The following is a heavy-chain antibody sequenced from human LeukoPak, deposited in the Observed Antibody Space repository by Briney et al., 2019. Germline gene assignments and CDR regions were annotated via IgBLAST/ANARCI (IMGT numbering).Heavy chain of an antibody. CDR2: LNWDGGST. J-gene: IGHJ4*02. Sequence: GGSLRLSCAASGFTFDDYGMSWVRQAPGKGLEWVSGLNWDGGSTGYADSVKGRFTISRDNAKNTLYLQMGSLRAEDMAVYYCASSSGYDNFDYWGQGTLVTVSS. CDR3: ASSSGYDNFDY. D-gene: IGHD5-12*01. V-gene: IGHV3-20*04. CDR1: GFTFDDYG.